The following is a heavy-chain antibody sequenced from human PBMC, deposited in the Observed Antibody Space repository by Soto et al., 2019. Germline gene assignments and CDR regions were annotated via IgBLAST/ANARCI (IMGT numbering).Heavy chain of an antibody. CDR1: GDTFTFYS. Sequence: QVQLVQSGAEVKKPGSSVRVSCKASGDTFTFYSINWVRQAPGLGLEWMGRINPILSMSNYAQRFQGRATMTADKSTSTAYMELSSLRSEETAMYYCASSYGSGYRAFDYWGQGAPVTVSS. CDR2: INPILSMS. J-gene: IGHJ4*02. V-gene: IGHV1-69*02. D-gene: IGHD5-18*01. CDR3: ASSYGSGYRAFDY.